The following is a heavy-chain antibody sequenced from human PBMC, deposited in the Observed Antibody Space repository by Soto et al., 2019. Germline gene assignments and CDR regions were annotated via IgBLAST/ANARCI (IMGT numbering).Heavy chain of an antibody. Sequence: QVQLVQSGAEVKKPGSSVKVSCKASGGTFSSYAISWVRQAPGQGLEWMGGSIPIFGTANYAQKFQGRVTITADESTTTAYMELSSLRSEDTAVDYCARSSSGSLPHYYSYYGMDVWGQGTTVTVSS. CDR3: ARSSSGSLPHYYSYYGMDV. D-gene: IGHD6-19*01. J-gene: IGHJ6*02. V-gene: IGHV1-69*01. CDR2: SIPIFGTA. CDR1: GGTFSSYA.